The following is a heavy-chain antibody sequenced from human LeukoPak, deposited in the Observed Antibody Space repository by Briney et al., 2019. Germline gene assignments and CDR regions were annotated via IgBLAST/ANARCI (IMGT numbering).Heavy chain of an antibody. J-gene: IGHJ4*02. CDR3: AKDQSSFCSRSSCYGLHY. CDR1: GFTFSGYG. CDR2: IRNDGSNK. D-gene: IGHD2-2*01. Sequence: GSLRLSCAVSGFTFSGYGMHWVRQAPGKGLEWVAFIRNDGSNKYYADSVKGRFTISRDNSKNTLYLQINSLRAEDTAVYYCAKDQSSFCSRSSCYGLHYWGQGTLVTVSS. V-gene: IGHV3-30*02.